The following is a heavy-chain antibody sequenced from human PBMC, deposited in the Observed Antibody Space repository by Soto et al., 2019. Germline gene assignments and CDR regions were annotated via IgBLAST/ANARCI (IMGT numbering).Heavy chain of an antibody. CDR1: GFTFSSYS. CDR2: ISSSSSTI. V-gene: IGHV3-48*01. J-gene: IGHJ4*02. Sequence: EVQLVESGGGLVQPGGSLRLSCAASGFTFSSYSMNWVRQAPGKGLEWVSYISSSSSTIYYADSVKGRFTISRDNAKNSLYLQMNSLRAEDTAVYYCARDSGSLRYFDWLQGDYWGQGTLVTVSS. CDR3: ARDSGSLRYFDWLQGDY. D-gene: IGHD3-9*01.